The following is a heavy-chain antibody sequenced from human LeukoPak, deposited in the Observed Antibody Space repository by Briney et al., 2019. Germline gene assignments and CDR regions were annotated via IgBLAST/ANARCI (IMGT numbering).Heavy chain of an antibody. J-gene: IGHJ4*02. CDR1: GYTFTGYY. Sequence: GASVKVSCKASGYTFTGYYMHWVRQAPGQGLEWMGIINPSGGSTSYAQKFQGRVTMTRDTSTSTVYMELSSLRSEDTAVYYCARASRYYDFWSGYSPFDYWGQGTLVTVSS. CDR3: ARASRYYDFWSGYSPFDY. V-gene: IGHV1-46*01. D-gene: IGHD3-3*01. CDR2: INPSGGST.